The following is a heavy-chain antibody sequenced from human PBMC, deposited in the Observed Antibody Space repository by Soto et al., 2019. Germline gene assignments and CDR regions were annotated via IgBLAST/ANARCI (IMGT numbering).Heavy chain of an antibody. Sequence: GGSLRLSCAASGFTFSNAWMNWVRQAPGKGLEWVGRIKSKTDCGTTDYAAPVKGRCTISKDDSKNMLYLQMNSLKTEDTAVYYCTTDTYSSSLRHGMDVWGQGTTVTVSS. CDR2: IKSKTDCGTT. D-gene: IGHD6-6*01. CDR1: GFTFSNAW. CDR3: TTDTYSSSLRHGMDV. J-gene: IGHJ6*02. V-gene: IGHV3-15*07.